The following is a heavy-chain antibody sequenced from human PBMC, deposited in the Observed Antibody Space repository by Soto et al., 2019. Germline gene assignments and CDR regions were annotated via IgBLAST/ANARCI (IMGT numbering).Heavy chain of an antibody. J-gene: IGHJ6*02. CDR2: IYHSVTA. CDR1: GLSISKNDC. V-gene: IGHV4-4*02. D-gene: IGHD3-3*01. CDR3: ARRRITTFGVVITGYGMDV. Sequence: PSETLSLTCALSGLSISKNDCWDWVRQPPGKGLEWSGEIYHSVTANYNPSLKSRVTISVDKSNNQFSLTLNSVTAADTAVYYCARRRITTFGVVITGYGMDVWGQGTTVTVSS.